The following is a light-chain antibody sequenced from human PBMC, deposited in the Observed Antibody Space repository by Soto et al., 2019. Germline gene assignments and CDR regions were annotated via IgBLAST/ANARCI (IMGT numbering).Light chain of an antibody. CDR2: EVS. CDR1: SSDVGDYNL. J-gene: IGLJ1*01. Sequence: QPVLTQPASVSGSPGQSITISCTGSSSDVGDYNLVSWYQQHPGKAPKLMIYEVSQRPSGVSNRFSGSKSGNMASLTISGLQAEDEADYYCCSYAVGTTYVFGTGTKVTVL. CDR3: CSYAVGTTYV. V-gene: IGLV2-23*02.